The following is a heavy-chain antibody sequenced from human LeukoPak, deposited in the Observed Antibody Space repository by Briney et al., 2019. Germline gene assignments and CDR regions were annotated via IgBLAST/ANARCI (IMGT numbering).Heavy chain of an antibody. D-gene: IGHD2-15*01. Sequence: SETLSLTCAVYGGSFSGYYWSWIRQPPGKGLEWIGEINHSGSTNYNPSLKSRVTMSVDTSKNQFSLQLSSVTAADTAVYYCARDATYCSGSSCYSLPDYWGQGTLVTVSS. CDR2: INHSGST. CDR1: GGSFSGYY. V-gene: IGHV4-34*01. J-gene: IGHJ4*02. CDR3: ARDATYCSGSSCYSLPDY.